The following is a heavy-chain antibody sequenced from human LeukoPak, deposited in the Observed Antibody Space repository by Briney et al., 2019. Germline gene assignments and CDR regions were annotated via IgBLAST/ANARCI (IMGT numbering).Heavy chain of an antibody. V-gene: IGHV4-34*01. CDR1: GGSFSGYY. Sequence: SETLSLTCVVYGGSFSGYYWSWIRQPPGKGLEWIGEINHSGSTNYNPSLKSRVTISVDTSKNQFSLKLSSVTAADTAVYYCARVRSGAAAGRWEIYYYYYYMDVWGKGTTVTVSS. CDR2: INHSGST. CDR3: ARVRSGAAAGRWEIYYYYYYMDV. D-gene: IGHD6-13*01. J-gene: IGHJ6*03.